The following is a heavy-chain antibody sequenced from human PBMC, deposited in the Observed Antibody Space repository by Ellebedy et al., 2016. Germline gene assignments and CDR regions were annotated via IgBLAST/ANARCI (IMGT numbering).Heavy chain of an antibody. D-gene: IGHD3-22*01. J-gene: IGHJ4*02. Sequence: GESLKISXAASGFTFSNSGMHWVRQAPGKGLEWVAVIWYDGSKKYYADSVKGRFTISRDNSKNTLDLQMNSLRAEDTAVYYCARESSGYYYIFQYWGQGTLVTVSS. CDR1: GFTFSNSG. CDR3: ARESSGYYYIFQY. V-gene: IGHV3-33*01. CDR2: IWYDGSKK.